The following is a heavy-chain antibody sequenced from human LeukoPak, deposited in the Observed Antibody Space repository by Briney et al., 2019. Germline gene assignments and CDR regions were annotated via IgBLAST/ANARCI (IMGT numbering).Heavy chain of an antibody. V-gene: IGHV3-30*02. CDR1: GFTFSNYG. J-gene: IGHJ4*02. Sequence: GGSLRLSCVASGFTFSNYGIHWVRQAPCKGLEWVTFMQYDGRDIFYADSVKGRFTISRDNSKNTVYLQMNSLTTEDTAVYFCAQDVPIERVPGFGPGYWGQGTLVTVSS. CDR3: AQDVPIERVPGFGPGY. CDR2: MQYDGRDI. D-gene: IGHD3-16*01.